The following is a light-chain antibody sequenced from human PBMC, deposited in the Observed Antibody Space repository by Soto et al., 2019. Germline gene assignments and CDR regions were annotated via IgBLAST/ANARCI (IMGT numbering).Light chain of an antibody. Sequence: QSALTQPASVSGSPGQSITISCTGTSSDVGGYNYVSWYQQYPGKAPKLMIYEVSNRPSGVSYRFSGSKSGNTVSLTISGLLAEDEADYYCNSYTSSSTLVFGTGTKVTVL. V-gene: IGLV2-14*01. J-gene: IGLJ1*01. CDR1: SSDVGGYNY. CDR3: NSYTSSSTLV. CDR2: EVS.